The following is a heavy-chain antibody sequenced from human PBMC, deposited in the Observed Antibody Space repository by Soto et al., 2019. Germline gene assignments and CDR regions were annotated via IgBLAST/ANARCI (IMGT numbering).Heavy chain of an antibody. CDR2: IWFDGSSK. D-gene: IGHD1-26*01. V-gene: IGHV3-33*01. CDR1: GFIFSNYG. CDR3: ARGGSGSYIAY. Sequence: QVQLVESGGGVVQPGRSLRLSCVASGFIFSNYGMHWVRQAPGKGLEWVAVIWFDGSSKYHGDSVKGRFTISRDNSKNTVYLQMNGLRAEDRAEYYCARGGSGSYIAYWGQGTLVTVSS. J-gene: IGHJ4*02.